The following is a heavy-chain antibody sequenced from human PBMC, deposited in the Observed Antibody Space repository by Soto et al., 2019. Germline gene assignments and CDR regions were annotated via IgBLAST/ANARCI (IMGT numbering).Heavy chain of an antibody. V-gene: IGHV3-30*03. Sequence: GGSLRLSCAASGFTFSSYGMHWVRQAPGKGLEWVAVISYDGSNKYYADSVKGRFTISRDNSKNTLYLQMNSLRAEDTAVYYCAMGHHIVVVTAMEGALDVWGQGTTVTVSS. D-gene: IGHD2-21*02. CDR3: AMGHHIVVVTAMEGALDV. CDR1: GFTFSSYG. J-gene: IGHJ6*02. CDR2: ISYDGSNK.